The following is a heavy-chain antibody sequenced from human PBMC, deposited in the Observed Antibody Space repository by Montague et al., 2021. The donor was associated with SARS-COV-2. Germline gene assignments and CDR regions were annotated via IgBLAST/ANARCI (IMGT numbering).Heavy chain of an antibody. D-gene: IGHD3-22*01. CDR1: GGSISSYY. V-gene: IGHV4-59*01. CDR3: ARGRDGYYHRSALFDY. CDR2: IYYSGST. J-gene: IGHJ4*02. Sequence: SETLSLTCTVSGGSISSYYWSWIRQPPGKGLERIGYIYYSGSTNCNPSLKSRVTISVDTSKNQFSLKLTSVTAADTAVYYCARGRDGYYHRSALFDYWGQGTLVTVSS.